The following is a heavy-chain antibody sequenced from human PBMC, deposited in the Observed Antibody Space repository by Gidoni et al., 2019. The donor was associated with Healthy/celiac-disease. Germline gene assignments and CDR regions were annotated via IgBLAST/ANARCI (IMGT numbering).Heavy chain of an antibody. CDR3: ARDGGYNYYYGMDV. D-gene: IGHD3-22*01. V-gene: IGHV3-33*01. CDR2: IWYDGSNK. J-gene: IGHJ6*02. Sequence: VQLVESGGGVVQPGRYLRLSCAASGFTFSSYGMHWVRQAPGKGLEWVAVIWYDGSNKYYADSVKGRFTISRDNSKNTLYLQMNSLRAEDTAVYYCARDGGYNYYYGMDVWGQGTTVTVSS. CDR1: GFTFSSYG.